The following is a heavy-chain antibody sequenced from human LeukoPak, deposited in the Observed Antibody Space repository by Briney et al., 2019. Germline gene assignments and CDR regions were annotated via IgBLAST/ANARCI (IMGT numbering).Heavy chain of an antibody. D-gene: IGHD4-17*01. CDR2: ISYDGSNK. CDR3: AKDLSPWGDYGGDEFDY. V-gene: IGHV3-30*18. CDR1: GFTFSSYG. Sequence: RRSLRLSCAASGFTFSSYGMHWVRQAPGKGLEWVAVISYDGSNKYYADSVKGRFTISRDNSKNTLYLQMNSLRAEDTAVYYCAKDLSPWGDYGGDEFDYWGQGTLVTVSS. J-gene: IGHJ4*02.